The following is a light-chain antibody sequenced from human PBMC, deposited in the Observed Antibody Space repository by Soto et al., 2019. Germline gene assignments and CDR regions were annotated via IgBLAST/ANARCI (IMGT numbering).Light chain of an antibody. Sequence: EIVMTQSPATLSVSPGEIATLSCRASQSVSSSYLAWYQQKPGQAPRILIYGESSRATGIPARLSGSGSGTDLNLTISRLEPEDFAVYYCQKYGSSPGTCGQGTKVDIK. V-gene: IGKV3-20*01. CDR3: QKYGSSPGT. CDR1: QSVSSSY. CDR2: GES. J-gene: IGKJ1*01.